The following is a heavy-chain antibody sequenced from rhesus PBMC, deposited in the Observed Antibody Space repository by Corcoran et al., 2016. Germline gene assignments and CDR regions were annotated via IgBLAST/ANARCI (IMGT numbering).Heavy chain of an antibody. CDR3: ATDGVLSIWES. CDR1: GYSFTSYW. V-gene: IGHV5-20*01. J-gene: IGHJ6*01. CDR2: IDPSDSDI. D-gene: IGHD2-15*01. Sequence: EVQLVQSGAEVKRPGESLKISCKTSGYSFTSYWISWVRQMPWKGLGWMVGIDPSDSDISNNPSVQGQVTISAEKAISTAYPQWSRLKASDTATYYCATDGVLSIWESWGQGVVVTVSS.